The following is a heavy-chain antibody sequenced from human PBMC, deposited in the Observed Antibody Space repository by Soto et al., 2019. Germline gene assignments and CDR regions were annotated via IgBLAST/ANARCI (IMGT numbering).Heavy chain of an antibody. CDR2: ITTSSAYI. Sequence: EVQLVESGGGLVKPGGSLRLSCAASGFTFNTYDMNWVRQAPGKGLEWVSSITTSSAYIYYADSLKGRITISRDNAKHSLYPQMNSLRAEDTAVYYCVRSGTARLLRHSWFDTWGQGTLVTVSS. D-gene: IGHD2-21*01. V-gene: IGHV3-21*01. CDR3: VRSGTARLLRHSWFDT. J-gene: IGHJ5*02. CDR1: GFTFNTYD.